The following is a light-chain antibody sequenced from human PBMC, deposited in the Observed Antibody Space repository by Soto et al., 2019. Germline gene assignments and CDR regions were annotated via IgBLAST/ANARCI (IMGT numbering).Light chain of an antibody. CDR3: QQRINWHPLT. J-gene: IGKJ5*01. CDR2: DAS. Sequence: ESVLTQAAATLSLSPGERATLSCRASQSVSSYLAWYQQKPGQAPRLLIYDASNRATGIPARFSGSGPGTDFTLTISSLEPEDFAVYYCQQRINWHPLTFAQGTRLEIK. V-gene: IGKV3D-11*02. CDR1: QSVSSY.